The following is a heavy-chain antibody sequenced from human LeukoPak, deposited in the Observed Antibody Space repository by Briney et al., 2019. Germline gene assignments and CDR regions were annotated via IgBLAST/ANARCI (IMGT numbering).Heavy chain of an antibody. D-gene: IGHD3-22*01. CDR1: GFTVSSND. V-gene: IGHV3-53*01. J-gene: IGHJ4*02. CDR3: ARESESSGSAGTFDY. Sequence: PGGSLRLSCAASGFTVSSNDMSWVRQAPGKGLECISVIYSGGSTDYADSVKGRLTISRDNTEDLVILQVNNLRPEDTAIYYCARESESSGSAGTFDYWGPGTRVTVSS. CDR2: IYSGGST.